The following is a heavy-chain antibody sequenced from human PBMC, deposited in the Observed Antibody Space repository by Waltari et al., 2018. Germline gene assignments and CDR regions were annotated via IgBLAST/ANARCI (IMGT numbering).Heavy chain of an antibody. J-gene: IGHJ4*02. CDR1: CFTLRSYS. Sequence: DVQLLESGGGLVQPGGSLTVSCAGSCFTLRSYSMSWFRQAPGKGLDWVAAMSCSAPCTYYADSVKGRFTNSRDNSNNILYLQMNNLRAEDTAVYYCARWDTAMVDWGQGTLVTVSS. D-gene: IGHD5-18*01. V-gene: IGHV3-23*01. CDR3: ARWDTAMVD. CDR2: MSCSAPCT.